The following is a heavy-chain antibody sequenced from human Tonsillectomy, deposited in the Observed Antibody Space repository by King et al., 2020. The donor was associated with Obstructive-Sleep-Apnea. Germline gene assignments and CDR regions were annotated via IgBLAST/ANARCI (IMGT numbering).Heavy chain of an antibody. CDR1: GFTVSSTY. D-gene: IGHD5-18*01. CDR3: ARGLGYSYGYSFDY. J-gene: IGHJ4*02. Sequence: VQLVESGGGLVQPGGSLRLSCAVSGFTVSSTYMSWVRQAPGKGLEWVSTLYRGGATDYADSVKGRFTISRDTSKNTLYLQMNSLRAEDTAVYFCARGLGYSYGYSFDYWGQGTLVTVSS. CDR2: LYRGGAT. V-gene: IGHV3-66*01.